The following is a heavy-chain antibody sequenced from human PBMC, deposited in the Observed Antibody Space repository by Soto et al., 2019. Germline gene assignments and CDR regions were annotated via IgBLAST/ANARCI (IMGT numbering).Heavy chain of an antibody. D-gene: IGHD6-6*01. CDR3: ARAPKVSGSAQTRPDL. J-gene: IGHJ4*02. V-gene: IGHV4-34*01. CDR2: ISPSGTT. CDR1: SGSLSGYY. Sequence: SETLSLTCSLYSGSLSGYYWSWIRQPPGKGLEWIGEISPSGTTNYSPSLKSRVSISVDTSKNQFSLNLTSLTAADTAVYYCARAPKVSGSAQTRPDLWGQGSLVTVSS.